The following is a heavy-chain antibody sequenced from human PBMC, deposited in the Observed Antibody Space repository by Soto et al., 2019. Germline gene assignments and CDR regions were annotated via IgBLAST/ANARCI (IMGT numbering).Heavy chain of an antibody. Sequence: EVQLVESGGGLVQPGGSLKLSCAASGFTFSDAALHWVRQASGKGLEWVGRIRAKAYSYATAYAASVKGRFTTSRDDSKTTAYLQMNSLKTEDTAVYYCTRHSVDYWGQGTLVTVSS. CDR1: GFTFSDAA. J-gene: IGHJ4*02. CDR3: TRHSVDY. CDR2: IRAKAYSYAT. V-gene: IGHV3-73*01.